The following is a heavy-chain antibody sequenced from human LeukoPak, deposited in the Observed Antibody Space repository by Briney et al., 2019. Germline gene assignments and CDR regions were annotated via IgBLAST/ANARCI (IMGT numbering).Heavy chain of an antibody. CDR1: GFTFSSYA. V-gene: IGHV3-30-3*01. D-gene: IGHD3-10*01. CDR2: ISYDGSNK. Sequence: GRSLRLSCAASGFTFSSYAMYWVRQAPGKGLEWVTVISYDGSNKHYADSVKGRFTISRDDSKNTLYLQMNSVRAEDTAVYYCARDLEVRGVFNWFDPWGQGTLVTVSS. J-gene: IGHJ5*02. CDR3: ARDLEVRGVFNWFDP.